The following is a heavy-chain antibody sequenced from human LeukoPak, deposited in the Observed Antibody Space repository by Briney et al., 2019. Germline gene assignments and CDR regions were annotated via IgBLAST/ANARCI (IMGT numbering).Heavy chain of an antibody. J-gene: IGHJ4*02. V-gene: IGHV4-34*01. D-gene: IGHD3-22*01. CDR1: GGSFSGYY. CDR3: ARVQMTGYYDSSGVYFDY. CDR2: INHSGST. Sequence: SETLSLTCAVYGGSFSGYYWSWIRQPPGKGLEWIGEINHSGSTNYNPSLKSRVTISVDTSKNQFSLKLSSVTAADTAVYYCARVQMTGYYDSSGVYFDYWGQGTLVTVSS.